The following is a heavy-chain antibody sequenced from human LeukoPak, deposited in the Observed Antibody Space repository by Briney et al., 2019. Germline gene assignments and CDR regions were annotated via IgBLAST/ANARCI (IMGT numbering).Heavy chain of an antibody. V-gene: IGHV4-59*01. J-gene: IGHJ6*03. CDR1: GGSISSYY. Sequence: PSETLSLTCTVSGGSISSYYWSWIRQPPGKGLEWIEYIYYSGSTNYNPSLKSRVTISVDTSKNQFSLKPSSVTAADTAVYYCARDSGYYYYMDVWGKGTTVTVSS. CDR3: ARDSGYYYYMDV. CDR2: IYYSGST.